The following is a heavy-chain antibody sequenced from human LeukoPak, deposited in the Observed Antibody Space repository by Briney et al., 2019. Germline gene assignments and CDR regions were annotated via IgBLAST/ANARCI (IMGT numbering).Heavy chain of an antibody. CDR2: IYSGGST. CDR3: ARAGRSWYGEKGYYFDY. D-gene: IGHD6-13*01. Sequence: GGSLRLSCAAYGFTVSSNYMSWVRQAPGKGLEWVSVIYSGGSTYYADSVKGRFTISRDNSKNTLYLQMNSLRAEDTAVYYCARAGRSWYGEKGYYFDYWGQGTLVTVSS. J-gene: IGHJ4*02. V-gene: IGHV3-66*02. CDR1: GFTVSSNY.